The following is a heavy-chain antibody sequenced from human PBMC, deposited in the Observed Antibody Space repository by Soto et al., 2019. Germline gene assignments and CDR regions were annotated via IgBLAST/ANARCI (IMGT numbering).Heavy chain of an antibody. J-gene: IGHJ4*02. CDR1: GGSFSGYY. V-gene: IGHV4-34*01. Sequence: SETLSLTCAVYGGSFSGYYWSWIRQPPGKGLEWIGEINHSGSTNYNPSLKSRVTISVDTSKNQFSLKLSSVTAADTAVYYCARELRVRGVIIHIFDYWGQGTLVTVSS. D-gene: IGHD3-10*01. CDR3: ARELRVRGVIIHIFDY. CDR2: INHSGST.